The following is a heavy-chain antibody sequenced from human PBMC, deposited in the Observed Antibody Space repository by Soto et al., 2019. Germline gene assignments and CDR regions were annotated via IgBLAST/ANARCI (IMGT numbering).Heavy chain of an antibody. J-gene: IGHJ4*02. Sequence: ASVKVSCKASGGTFSSYAISWVRQAPGQGLEWMGGIIPIFGTANYAQKFQGRVTITADESTSTAYMELSSLRSEDTAVYCCASRLGYCSSTSCYALDYWGQGTLVTVSS. CDR1: GGTFSSYA. D-gene: IGHD2-2*01. CDR2: IIPIFGTA. CDR3: ASRLGYCSSTSCYALDY. V-gene: IGHV1-69*13.